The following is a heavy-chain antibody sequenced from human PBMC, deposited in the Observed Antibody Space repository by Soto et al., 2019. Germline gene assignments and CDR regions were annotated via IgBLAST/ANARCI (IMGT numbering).Heavy chain of an antibody. CDR2: IYYSGST. D-gene: IGHD3-3*01. Sequence: SETLSLTCTVSGGSISSGGYYWSWIRQHPGKGLEWIGYIYYSGSTYYNPSLKSRVTISVDTSKNQFSLKLSSVTAADTAVYYCARTYYAFSSGYYHDYWGQGTLVTVSS. CDR1: GGSISSGGYY. CDR3: ARTYYAFSSGYYHDY. V-gene: IGHV4-31*03. J-gene: IGHJ4*02.